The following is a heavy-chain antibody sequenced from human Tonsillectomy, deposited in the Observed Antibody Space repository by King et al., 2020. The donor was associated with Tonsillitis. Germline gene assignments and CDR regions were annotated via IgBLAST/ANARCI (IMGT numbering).Heavy chain of an antibody. V-gene: IGHV3-23*04. J-gene: IGHJ4*02. CDR1: GFTFRSYA. CDR3: VREMLTGSCADY. Sequence: VQLVESGGGLVQPGGPLRLSCAASGFTFRSYALSWVRQSPGKGLQWVSAISGSGYKTYYIDSVTGRFTISRDNSKNTVSLQMNSLRAEDTGVYYCVREMLTGSCADYWGQGTLVTVSS. CDR2: ISGSGYKT. D-gene: IGHD2-15*01.